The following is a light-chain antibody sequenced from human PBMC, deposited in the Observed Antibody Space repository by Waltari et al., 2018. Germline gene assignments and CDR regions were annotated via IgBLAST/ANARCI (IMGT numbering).Light chain of an antibody. Sequence: QSALTQPCSVPGFPGPLSTGSCPGNHCDLAAYNRGSWYQQPPGKAPKLIIYEVSKRPSGASNRFSGSKSGNTASLTISGLQAEDEADYYCCSYAGSTQVFGPGTKVTVL. J-gene: IGLJ1*01. CDR3: CSYAGSTQV. CDR2: EVS. CDR1: HCDLAAYNR. V-gene: IGLV2-23*02.